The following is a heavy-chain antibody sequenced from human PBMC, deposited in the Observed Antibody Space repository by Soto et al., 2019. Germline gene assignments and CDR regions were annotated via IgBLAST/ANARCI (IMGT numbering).Heavy chain of an antibody. CDR2: IWYDGSNK. J-gene: IGHJ4*02. Sequence: QVQLVESGGGVVQPGRSLRLSCAASGFPFSSYGMHWVRPAPGKGLEWVAVIWYDGSNKYYTDSVKGRFTISRDNSKNMLYLQMHSLRAEDTAVYYCARSGGWGQGTLVTVSS. CDR1: GFPFSSYG. CDR3: ARSGG. D-gene: IGHD6-19*01. V-gene: IGHV3-33*01.